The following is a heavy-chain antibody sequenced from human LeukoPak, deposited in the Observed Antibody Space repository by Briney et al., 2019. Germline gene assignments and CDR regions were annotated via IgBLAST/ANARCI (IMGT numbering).Heavy chain of an antibody. CDR2: IIPIFGTA. V-gene: IGHV1-69*13. D-gene: IGHD6-13*01. Sequence: SVKVSCKASGGTFSSYAISWVRQAPGQGLEWMGGIIPIFGTANYAQKFQGRVTITADESTSTAYMELSSLRSEDTAVYYCARDPGRAGYFDYWGQGTLVTVSS. CDR1: GGTFSSYA. J-gene: IGHJ4*02. CDR3: ARDPGRAGYFDY.